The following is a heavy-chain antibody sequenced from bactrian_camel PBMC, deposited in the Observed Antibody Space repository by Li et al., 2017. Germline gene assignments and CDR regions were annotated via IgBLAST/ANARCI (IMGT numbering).Heavy chain of an antibody. CDR3: AAVPRGYGTWGTDEANY. CDR1: GNTASINC. V-gene: IGHV3S53*01. D-gene: IGHD6*01. J-gene: IGHJ4*01. Sequence: QVQLVESGGGSVQAGGSLRLACVVSGNTASINCLAWFRQAPGNEREAVAAIDSDGYPSYHAAVKGRFTVSKDNAKNTLYLQMNSLRPEDTAMYHCAAVPRGYGTWGTDEANYWGQGTQVTVS. CDR2: IDSDGYP.